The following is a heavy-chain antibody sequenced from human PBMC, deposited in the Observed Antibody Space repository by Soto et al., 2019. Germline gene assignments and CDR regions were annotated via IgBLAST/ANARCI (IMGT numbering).Heavy chain of an antibody. Sequence: SGPTLVNPTQTLTLTCTFSGFSLSTSGVGVGWIRQPPGKALEWLALIYWDDDKRYSPSLKSRLTITKDTSKNQVVLTMTNMDPVDTATYYCAHAKVYYSSGWYGGINYYYYYYMDVWDKGTTVTVSS. D-gene: IGHD6-19*01. CDR1: GFSLSTSGVG. V-gene: IGHV2-5*02. CDR3: AHAKVYYSSGWYGGINYYYYYYMDV. J-gene: IGHJ6*03. CDR2: IYWDDDK.